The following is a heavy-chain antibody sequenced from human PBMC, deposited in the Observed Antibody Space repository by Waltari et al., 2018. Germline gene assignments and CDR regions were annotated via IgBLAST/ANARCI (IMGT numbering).Heavy chain of an antibody. J-gene: IGHJ3*02. D-gene: IGHD5-12*01. CDR2: INPNSVGT. CDR3: ARAGYSGYDGNDAFDI. Sequence: QVQLVQSGAEVKKPGASVKVSCKASGYTFTGYYMHWVRQAPGQGLEWMGRINPNSVGTNYEQKFQGRVTMTRDTSISTAYMELSRLRSDDTAVYYCARAGYSGYDGNDAFDIWGQGTMVTVSS. V-gene: IGHV1-2*06. CDR1: GYTFTGYY.